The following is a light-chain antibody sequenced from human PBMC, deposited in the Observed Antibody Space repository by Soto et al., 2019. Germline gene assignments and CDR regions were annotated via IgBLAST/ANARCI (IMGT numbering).Light chain of an antibody. J-gene: IGKJ5*01. Sequence: DIRMTQSPASLSASVGDRVTITCRASQNINNLLNWYQQKPGKAPKLLIYAASSVQSGVPSRFSGSGSGTDFTLIISTLQPEDFATYSCQQSYNTPIPFGQGTRLEIK. CDR1: QNINNL. CDR3: QQSYNTPIP. CDR2: AAS. V-gene: IGKV1-39*01.